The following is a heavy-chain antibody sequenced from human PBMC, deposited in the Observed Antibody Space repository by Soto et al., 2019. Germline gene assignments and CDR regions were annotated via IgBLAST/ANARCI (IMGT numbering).Heavy chain of an antibody. J-gene: IGHJ4*02. Sequence: SETLSLTCSVSGGSISSYYCSWFRQPPGKGLESIGHMYYGGNSDYNPSLRSRVTLSVDTSTNQFSLTLSSMTAADTAVYYCALRSMAVVPEYWGQGTLVNSPQ. CDR1: GGSISSYY. CDR3: ALRSMAVVPEY. V-gene: IGHV4-59*04. CDR2: MYYGGNS. D-gene: IGHD3-22*01.